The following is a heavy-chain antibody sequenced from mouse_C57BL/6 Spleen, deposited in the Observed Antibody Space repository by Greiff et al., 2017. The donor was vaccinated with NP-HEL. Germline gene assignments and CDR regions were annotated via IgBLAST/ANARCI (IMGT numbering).Heavy chain of an antibody. CDR1: GYSFSSYW. D-gene: IGHD1-1*01. CDR3: AKGSPYAMDY. V-gene: IGHV1-80*01. CDR2: IYPGDGDT. J-gene: IGHJ4*01. Sequence: VQRVESGAELVKPGASVKISCKASGYSFSSYWMNWVKQRPGKGLEWIGQIYPGDGDTNYNGKFTGKATMTADKSSSTAYMQLSSLTSDDSTVYFCAKGSPYAMDYWGQGTSVTVSS.